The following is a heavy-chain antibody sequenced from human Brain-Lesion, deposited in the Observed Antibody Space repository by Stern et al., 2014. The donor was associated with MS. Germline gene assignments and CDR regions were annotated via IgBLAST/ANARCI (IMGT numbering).Heavy chain of an antibody. J-gene: IGHJ6*02. D-gene: IGHD5-18*01. CDR1: GFTFSSYT. CDR2: INRGIDYI. V-gene: IGHV3-21*01. Sequence: QLEESGGGLVKPGGSLRLSCAASGFTFSSYTMNWVRQAPGKGLEWVSSINRGIDYIYYANSGKGRFTISRDNAKNSLYRQMNSLRAEDTALYYCARVETPLADFYYYYGMDVWGQGTTVTVSS. CDR3: ARVETPLADFYYYYGMDV.